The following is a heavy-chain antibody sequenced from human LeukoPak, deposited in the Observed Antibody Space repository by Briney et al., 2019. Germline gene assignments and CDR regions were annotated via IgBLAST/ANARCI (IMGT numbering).Heavy chain of an antibody. Sequence: GGSLRLFCAASALTFSDYSMNWVRQAPGKGLEWISYISSNGSTIYYAASVKGRFTISRDSAKNSLYLQMNGLRAEDTAICYCARGPKTSFDYWGQGTLVTVSS. CDR2: ISSNGSTI. CDR1: ALTFSDYS. CDR3: ARGPKTSFDY. J-gene: IGHJ4*02. V-gene: IGHV3-48*01.